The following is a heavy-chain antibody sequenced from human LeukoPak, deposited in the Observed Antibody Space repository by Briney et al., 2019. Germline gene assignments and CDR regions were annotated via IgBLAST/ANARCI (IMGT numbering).Heavy chain of an antibody. V-gene: IGHV4-39*07. Sequence: PSETLSLTCTVSGGSISSSSYYWGWIRQPPGKGLEWVGSLYYSGSTYYNPSLKSRVTISVDTSKNQFSLKLSSVTAADTAVYYCARVDNDSSGYYYLDYWGQGTLVTVSS. CDR1: GGSISSSSYY. D-gene: IGHD3-22*01. CDR2: LYYSGST. J-gene: IGHJ4*02. CDR3: ARVDNDSSGYYYLDY.